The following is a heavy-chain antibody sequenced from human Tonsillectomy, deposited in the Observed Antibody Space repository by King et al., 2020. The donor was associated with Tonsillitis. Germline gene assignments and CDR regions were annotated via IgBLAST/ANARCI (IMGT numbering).Heavy chain of an antibody. Sequence: VQLVESGGGLVQPGGSLRLSCAASGFTFSNYEMNWVRQAPGKGLGWVSYIRNSGSTIYYAASVKGRFTISRDNAKNSLYLQMDSLRAEDTAVYSCARGIFWGFDSWGQGTLVTVSS. CDR1: GFTFSNYE. J-gene: IGHJ4*02. D-gene: IGHD3-9*01. CDR2: IRNSGSTI. V-gene: IGHV3-48*03. CDR3: ARGIFWGFDS.